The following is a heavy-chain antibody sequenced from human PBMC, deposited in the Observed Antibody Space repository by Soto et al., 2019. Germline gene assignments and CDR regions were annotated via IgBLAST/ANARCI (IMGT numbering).Heavy chain of an antibody. D-gene: IGHD1-1*01. Sequence: PVGSLRLSCEAFGFTVSGKKYVAWVRQAPGKGLEWVSALYDLDGTYYADSVKGRFTTSSDSSRTTVYLQMSSLRPDDTAVYSCATWHLQEHAYDIWGQGTMVTASS. CDR1: GFTVSGKKY. CDR2: LYDLDGT. J-gene: IGHJ3*02. CDR3: ATWHLQEHAYDI. V-gene: IGHV3-53*01.